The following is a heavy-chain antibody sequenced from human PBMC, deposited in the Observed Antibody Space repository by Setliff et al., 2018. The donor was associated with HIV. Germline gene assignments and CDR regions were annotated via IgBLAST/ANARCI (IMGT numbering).Heavy chain of an antibody. V-gene: IGHV4-61*09. Sequence: KTSETLSLTCTVSGGSISSGSYYWSWIRQPAGKGLEWIGHINTSGSTNYNPSLKSRVTISVDTSKNQFSLKLSSVTAEDTAVYYCAREFTSVAGTRPPFDPWSQGTLVTVSS. D-gene: IGHD6-19*01. CDR3: AREFTSVAGTRPPFDP. J-gene: IGHJ5*02. CDR2: INTSGST. CDR1: GGSISSGSYY.